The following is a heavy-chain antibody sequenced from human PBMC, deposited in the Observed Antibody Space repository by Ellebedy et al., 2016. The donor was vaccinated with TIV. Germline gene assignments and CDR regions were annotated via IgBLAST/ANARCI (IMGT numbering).Heavy chain of an antibody. Sequence: AASVKVSCKASGCTFSSYAISWVRQAPGQGLEWMGGIIPIFGTANYAQKFQGRVTITADESTSTAYMELSSLRSEDTAVYYCAREGHSSGIDYWGQGTLVTVSS. CDR2: IIPIFGTA. CDR1: GCTFSSYA. CDR3: AREGHSSGIDY. D-gene: IGHD3-22*01. V-gene: IGHV1-69*13. J-gene: IGHJ4*02.